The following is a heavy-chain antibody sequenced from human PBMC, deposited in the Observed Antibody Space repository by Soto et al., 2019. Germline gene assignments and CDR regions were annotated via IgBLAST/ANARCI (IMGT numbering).Heavy chain of an antibody. J-gene: IGHJ4*02. CDR1: GFTFSSYS. Sequence: GSLRLSCAASGFTFSSYSMNWVRQAPGKGLEWVSSISSSSSYIYYADSVKGRFTISRDNAKNSLYLQMNSLRAEDAAVYYCARVSIMLWVRPLDYWGQGTLVNVSS. V-gene: IGHV3-21*01. CDR3: ARVSIMLWVRPLDY. CDR2: ISSSSSYI. D-gene: IGHD5-18*01.